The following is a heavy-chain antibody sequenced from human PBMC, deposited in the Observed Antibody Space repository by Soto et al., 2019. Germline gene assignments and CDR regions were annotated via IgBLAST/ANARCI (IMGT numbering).Heavy chain of an antibody. CDR1: GFTFSSYD. CDR3: ARGSETGYYFDFDY. D-gene: IGHD3-9*01. Sequence: WGSLSLSCAASGFTFSSYDMHWVRQAPGKGLEWVTVISYDGSNKYYADSVKGRFTISRDNSKNTLYLQMNSLRAEDTAVYYCARGSETGYYFDFDYWGQGT. J-gene: IGHJ4*02. CDR2: ISYDGSNK. V-gene: IGHV3-30*03.